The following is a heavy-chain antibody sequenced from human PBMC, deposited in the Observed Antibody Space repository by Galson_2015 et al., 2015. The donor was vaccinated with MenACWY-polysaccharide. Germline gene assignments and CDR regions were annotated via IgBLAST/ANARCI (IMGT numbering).Heavy chain of an antibody. V-gene: IGHV4-30-4*01. CDR1: GGSISSGDYY. CDR2: IHYSGST. Sequence: TLSLTCSVSGGSISSGDYYWSWIRQPPEKGLEWIGYIHYSGSTFYNPSLESRVTISIDTSKNQFSLRLSSVTATAPAVYYCARGELLFHYWGQGTLVTVSS. J-gene: IGHJ4*02. CDR3: ARGELLFHY. D-gene: IGHD1-7*01.